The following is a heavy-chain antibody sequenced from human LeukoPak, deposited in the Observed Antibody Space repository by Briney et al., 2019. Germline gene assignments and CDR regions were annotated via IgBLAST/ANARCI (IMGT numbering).Heavy chain of an antibody. J-gene: IGHJ4*02. Sequence: GGSLRLSCAVSGFTFDDYAMHWVRQAPGKGLEWVSLISGDGGSTYYADSVKGRFTISRDNSRNSLYLQMNSLRTEDTALYYCAKTPYYDILTGLSTYFDYWGQGTLVTVSS. V-gene: IGHV3-43*02. CDR3: AKTPYYDILTGLSTYFDY. CDR1: GFTFDDYA. CDR2: ISGDGGST. D-gene: IGHD3-9*01.